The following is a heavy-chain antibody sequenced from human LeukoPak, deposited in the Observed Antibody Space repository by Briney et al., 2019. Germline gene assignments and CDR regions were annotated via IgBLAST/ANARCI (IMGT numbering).Heavy chain of an antibody. CDR1: GGSISDYY. V-gene: IGHV4-4*07. CDR3: ARKGISALAGAFDI. D-gene: IGHD2-21*01. CDR2: IYTSGST. J-gene: IGHJ3*02. Sequence: SETLSLTCTVSGGSISDYYWSWIRQPAGKGLEWIGRIYTSGSTNYNPSLKTRVTMSVDTSKNQFSLRLSSVTAADTAVYYCARKGISALAGAFDIWGQGTMVPVSS.